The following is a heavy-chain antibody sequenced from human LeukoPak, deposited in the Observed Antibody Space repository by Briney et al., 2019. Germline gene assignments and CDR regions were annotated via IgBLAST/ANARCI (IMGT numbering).Heavy chain of an antibody. Sequence: SETLSLTCAVSGYSISSGYYWGWIRQPPGKGLEWIGSIYRSGSTYYNPSLKSRVTISLDTSKNQFSLKLSSVTAADTAVYYCGNQYSGSSGYWGQGTLVTVSS. CDR1: GYSISSGYY. J-gene: IGHJ4*02. D-gene: IGHD6-6*01. V-gene: IGHV4-38-2*01. CDR2: IYRSGST. CDR3: GNQYSGSSGY.